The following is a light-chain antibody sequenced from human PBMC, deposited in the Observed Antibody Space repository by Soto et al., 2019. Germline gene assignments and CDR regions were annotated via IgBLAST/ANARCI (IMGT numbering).Light chain of an antibody. CDR3: QQSYSAPLT. V-gene: IGKV1-39*01. CDR2: TAS. Sequence: EIQMTQSPSSLSESVGDRVTITCRTGQSVSDYLNWYHQKPGKAPKLLIHTASILQSGVPSRFSGSGSGTDFTLTIRGLQPEDFANYYCQQSYSAPLTFGLGTTVDFK. J-gene: IGKJ1*01. CDR1: QSVSDY.